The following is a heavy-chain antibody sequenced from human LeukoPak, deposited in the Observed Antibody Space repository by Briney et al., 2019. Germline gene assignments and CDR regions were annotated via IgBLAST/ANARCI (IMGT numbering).Heavy chain of an antibody. CDR3: ANLLVYFYYMDV. Sequence: GGSLRLSCAASGFTVSSNYMSWVRQAPGKGLEWVSVIYSGGSTYYADSVKGRFTVSRDNSRNTLYLQMNSLRAEDTAVYYCANLLVYFYYMDVWGKGTTVTVSS. CDR1: GFTVSSNY. V-gene: IGHV3-53*01. J-gene: IGHJ6*03. D-gene: IGHD2-15*01. CDR2: IYSGGST.